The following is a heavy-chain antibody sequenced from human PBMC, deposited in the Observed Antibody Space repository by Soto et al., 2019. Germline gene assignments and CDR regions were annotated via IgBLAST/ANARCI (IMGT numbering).Heavy chain of an antibody. CDR3: VRSRSGAVADSFDL. Sequence: PVGSLRLSCEGSGFTFSRHALHWVRQAPGKGLEWVAVVSKDGSVKYWIESVKGRFTLSRDNSKNTVYLEMNSLRPEDTGVYYCVRSRSGAVADSFDLWGQGTLVTVSS. D-gene: IGHD3-10*01. CDR1: GFTFSRHA. J-gene: IGHJ4*02. V-gene: IGHV3-30-3*01. CDR2: VSKDGSVK.